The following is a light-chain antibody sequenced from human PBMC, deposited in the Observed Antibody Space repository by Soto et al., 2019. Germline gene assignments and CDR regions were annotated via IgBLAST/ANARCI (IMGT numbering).Light chain of an antibody. Sequence: QSALTQPASVSGCPGQSITIPCTGSSSDIGLYNHVSWYQQLPGKAPKLLIYDVSYRPSGISDRFSGSKSGNTASLTISGLQPEDEADFYCSSYGASSTLFGGGTKLTVL. CDR2: DVS. J-gene: IGLJ2*01. CDR3: SSYGASSTL. V-gene: IGLV2-14*03. CDR1: SSDIGLYNH.